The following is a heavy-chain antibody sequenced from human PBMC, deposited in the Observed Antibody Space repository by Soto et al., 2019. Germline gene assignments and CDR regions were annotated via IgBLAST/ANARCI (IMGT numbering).Heavy chain of an antibody. J-gene: IGHJ3*02. CDR2: ISGSGGST. Sequence: PGGSLRLSCAASGFTFSSYAMSWVRQAPGKGLEWVSAISGSGGSTYYADSVKGRFTISRDNSKNTLYLQMNSLRAEDTAVYYCAKDVTLTMIVVDCDVFAIWGQGTMVTVSS. D-gene: IGHD3-22*01. V-gene: IGHV3-23*01. CDR1: GFTFSSYA. CDR3: AKDVTLTMIVVDCDVFAI.